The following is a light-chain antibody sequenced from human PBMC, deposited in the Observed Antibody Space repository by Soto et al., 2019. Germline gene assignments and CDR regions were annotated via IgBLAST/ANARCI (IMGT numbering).Light chain of an antibody. CDR3: SSYTSSSTVV. CDR2: DVS. J-gene: IGLJ2*01. Sequence: QSALTQPASVSGSPGQSITISCTGTSSDVGGYNSVSWYQHHPGEAPKLMIYDVSNRPSGVSNRFSGSKSVNTASLTISGLQAEDEADYYCSSYTSSSTVVFGGGTKLTVL. V-gene: IGLV2-14*03. CDR1: SSDVGGYNS.